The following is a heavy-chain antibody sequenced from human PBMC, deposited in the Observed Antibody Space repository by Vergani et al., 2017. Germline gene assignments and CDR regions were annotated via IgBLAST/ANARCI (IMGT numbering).Heavy chain of an antibody. CDR1: GGSISSGGYY. CDR2: IYYSGST. Sequence: QVQLQESGPGLVKPSQTLSLTCTVSGGSISSGGYYWSWIRQPPGKGLEWIGYIYYSGSTYYNPSLKSRVTISVDTSKNQFSLKLSSVTAADTAVYYCAREVRVDIVVVPAANWFDPWGQGTLVTVSS. J-gene: IGHJ5*02. V-gene: IGHV4-31*03. CDR3: AREVRVDIVVVPAANWFDP. D-gene: IGHD2-2*01.